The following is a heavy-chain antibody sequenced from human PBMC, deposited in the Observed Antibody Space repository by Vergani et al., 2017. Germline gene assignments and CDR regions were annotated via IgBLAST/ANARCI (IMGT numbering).Heavy chain of an antibody. CDR1: GFTFSDYY. D-gene: IGHD2-21*01. J-gene: IGHJ6*02. CDR2: ISSSGSTI. V-gene: IGHV3-11*04. CDR3: ARDPSRVGGEYNGYYYYGMDV. Sequence: QVQLVESGGGLVKPGGSLRLSCAASGFTFSDYYMSWIRQAPGKGLEWVSYISSSGSTIYYADSVKGRFTISRDNAKNSLYLQMNSLRAEDTAVYYCARDPSRVGGEYNGYYYYGMDVWGQGTTVTVSS.